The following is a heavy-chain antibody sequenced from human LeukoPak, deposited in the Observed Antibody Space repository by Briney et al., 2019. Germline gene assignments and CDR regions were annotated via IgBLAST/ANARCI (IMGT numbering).Heavy chain of an antibody. CDR1: GGSFSGYY. CDR3: ARMGRKYYYDPDRGY. Sequence: SETLSLTCAVYGGSFSGYYWSWIRQPPGKGLEWIGEINHSGSTNYNPSLKSRVTISVGTSKNQFSLKLSSVTAADTAVYYCARMGRKYYYDPDRGYWGQGTLVTVSS. CDR2: INHSGST. V-gene: IGHV4-34*01. D-gene: IGHD3-22*01. J-gene: IGHJ4*02.